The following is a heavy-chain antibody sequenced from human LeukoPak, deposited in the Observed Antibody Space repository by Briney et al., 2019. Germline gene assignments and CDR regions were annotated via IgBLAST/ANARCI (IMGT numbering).Heavy chain of an antibody. CDR1: GARVTGSVCY. D-gene: IGHD2-2*01. V-gene: IGHV4-39*01. Sequence: SETLSLTCSVSGARVTGSVCYWGWIRQAPGTGLEWIGEMYYSGTAYYNPSLGSRVSISADSSKNQFTLKLTSVTAADTSTYYCVRRCYCNGSNCQKPSGFDSWGQGKLVTVSS. J-gene: IGHJ5*01. CDR2: MYYSGTA. CDR3: VRRCYCNGSNCQKPSGFDS.